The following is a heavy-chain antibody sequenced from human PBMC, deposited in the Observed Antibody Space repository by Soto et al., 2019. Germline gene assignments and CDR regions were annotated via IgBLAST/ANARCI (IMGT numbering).Heavy chain of an antibody. D-gene: IGHD3-16*01. J-gene: IGHJ6*02. CDR1: GFTFSSYA. V-gene: IGHV3-23*01. CDR2: ISGSGGST. Sequence: HPGGSLRRSCAASGFTFSSYAMSWVRQAPGKGLEWVSAISGSGGSTYYADSVKGRFTISRDNSKNTLYLQMNSLRAEDTAVYYCASVLRVSYGMDVWGQGTTVTVSS. CDR3: ASVLRVSYGMDV.